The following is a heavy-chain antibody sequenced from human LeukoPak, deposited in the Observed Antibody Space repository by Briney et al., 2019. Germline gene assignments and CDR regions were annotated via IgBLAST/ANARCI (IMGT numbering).Heavy chain of an antibody. Sequence: AGGSLRLSCAASGFTVSSNYMSWVRQAPGKGLEWVSVIYSGGSTYYADSVKGRFTISRDNSKNTLYLQMNSLRAEDTAVYYCAKATHGRWFDAFDIWGQGTMVTVSS. V-gene: IGHV3-53*01. CDR1: GFTVSSNY. J-gene: IGHJ3*02. CDR2: IYSGGST. CDR3: AKATHGRWFDAFDI. D-gene: IGHD4-23*01.